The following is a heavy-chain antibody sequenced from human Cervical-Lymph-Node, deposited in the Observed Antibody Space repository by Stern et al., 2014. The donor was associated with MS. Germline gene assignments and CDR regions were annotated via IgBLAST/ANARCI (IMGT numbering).Heavy chain of an antibody. CDR2: IIAYNGTP. Sequence: QVQLVQSGAEVKKPGASVKVSCKASGYTFNSYGISCVRQAPGQGLEWMGWIIAYNGTPNYAQKLQGRVAMTTDTSPSTAYMELRSLRSDDTAVYYCARGLLGSENAFDIWGQGTMVTVSS. D-gene: IGHD2-15*01. V-gene: IGHV1-18*01. CDR1: GYTFNSYG. CDR3: ARGLLGSENAFDI. J-gene: IGHJ3*02.